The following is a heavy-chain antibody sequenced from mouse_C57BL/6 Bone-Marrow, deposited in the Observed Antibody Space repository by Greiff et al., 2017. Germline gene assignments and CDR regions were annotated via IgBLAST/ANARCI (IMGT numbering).Heavy chain of an antibody. J-gene: IGHJ1*03. CDR1: GYTFTSYG. D-gene: IGHD1-1*01. CDR3: PLLRYPWYFDV. V-gene: IGHV1-81*01. Sequence: QVQLQQSGAELARPGASVKLSCKASGYTFTSYGISWVKQRPGQGLEWIGEIYPRSGNTYYNEKFKGKATLTADKSSSTAYMELRSLTSEDSAVYFCPLLRYPWYFDVWGTGTTVTVSS. CDR2: IYPRSGNT.